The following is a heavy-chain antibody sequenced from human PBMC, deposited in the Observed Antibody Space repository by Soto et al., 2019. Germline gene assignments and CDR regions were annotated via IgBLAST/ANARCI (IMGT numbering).Heavy chain of an antibody. D-gene: IGHD6-6*01. CDR3: ARVIQSIAARRVNWFDP. CDR1: GGTFSSYA. J-gene: IGHJ5*02. Sequence: SVKVSCKASGGTFSSYAISWVRQAPGQGLEWMGGIIPIFGTANYAQKFQGRVTITADESTSTAYMELSSLRSEDTAVYYCARVIQSIAARRVNWFDPWGQGPLVTVSS. CDR2: IIPIFGTA. V-gene: IGHV1-69*13.